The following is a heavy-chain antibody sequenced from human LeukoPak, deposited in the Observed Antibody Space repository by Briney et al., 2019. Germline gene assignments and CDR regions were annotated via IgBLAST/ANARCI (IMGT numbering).Heavy chain of an antibody. CDR2: FDPEDEET. V-gene: IGHV1-24*01. D-gene: IGHD3-22*01. Sequence: EASVNVSCKVSGYTLSELSMHWVRQAPGKGLEWMGGFDPEDEETVYAQQFQGRVTMTEDTSTDTAYMELSSLRSEDTAVYYCATVRDYYDNSGYYTYFDYWGQGTLVTVSS. CDR1: GYTLSELS. J-gene: IGHJ4*02. CDR3: ATVRDYYDNSGYYTYFDY.